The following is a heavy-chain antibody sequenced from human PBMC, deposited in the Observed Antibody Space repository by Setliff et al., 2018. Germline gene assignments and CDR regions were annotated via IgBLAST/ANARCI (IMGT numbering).Heavy chain of an antibody. V-gene: IGHV1-69*13. D-gene: IGHD2-2*02. J-gene: IGHJ6*02. Sequence: SVKVSCKASGGTFSSYAISWVRQAPGQGLEWMGGIIPIFGTANYAQKFQGRVTITADESTSTAYMELSSLRSEDTAVYYCARDSRGLVPAAIEGSYYYYGMDVWGQGTTGTVSS. CDR1: GGTFSSYA. CDR2: IIPIFGTA. CDR3: ARDSRGLVPAAIEGSYYYYGMDV.